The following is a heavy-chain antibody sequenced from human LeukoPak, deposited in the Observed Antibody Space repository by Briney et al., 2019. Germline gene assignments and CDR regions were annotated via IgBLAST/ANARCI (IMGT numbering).Heavy chain of an antibody. V-gene: IGHV3-48*03. Sequence: GGSLRLSCAASGFTFSSYEMNWVRQAPGKGLEWVSYISSSGSTIYYADSVKGRFTISRDNAKNSLYLQMNSLRAEDTAVYYCAREPDMVATFGYWGQGTLVTVSS. D-gene: IGHD5-12*01. CDR3: AREPDMVATFGY. CDR2: ISSSGSTI. J-gene: IGHJ4*02. CDR1: GFTFSSYE.